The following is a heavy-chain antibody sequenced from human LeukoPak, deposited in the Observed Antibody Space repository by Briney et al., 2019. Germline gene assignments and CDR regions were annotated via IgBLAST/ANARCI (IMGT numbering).Heavy chain of an antibody. CDR3: GRGSPLDYDFWSGYPTLDL. CDR1: GGSISSGGYS. Sequence: SETLSLTCAVSGGSISSGGYSWSWIRQPPGKGLEWIGYIYHSGSTYYNPSLKSRVTISVARSKNQFSLKLSSVTAADTAVYYRGRGSPLDYDFWSGYPTLDLWGQGTLVPLFS. D-gene: IGHD3-3*01. CDR2: IYHSGST. J-gene: IGHJ5*02. V-gene: IGHV4-30-2*01.